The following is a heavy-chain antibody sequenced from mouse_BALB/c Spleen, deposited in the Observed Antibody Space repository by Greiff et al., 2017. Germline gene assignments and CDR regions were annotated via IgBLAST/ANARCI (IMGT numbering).Heavy chain of an antibody. CDR3: ARSLYGNPPYYAMDY. D-gene: IGHD2-1*01. V-gene: IGHV1-4*01. J-gene: IGHJ4*01. CDR1: GYTFTSYT. CDR2: INPSSGYT. Sequence: QVQLQQSGAELARPGASVKMSCKASGYTFTSYTMHWVKQRPGQGLEWIGYINPSSGYTNYNQKFKDKATLTADKSSSTAYMQLSSLTSEDSAVYYCARSLYGNPPYYAMDYWGQGTSVTVSS.